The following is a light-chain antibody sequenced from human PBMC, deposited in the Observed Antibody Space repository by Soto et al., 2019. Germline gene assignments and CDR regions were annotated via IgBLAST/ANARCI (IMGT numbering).Light chain of an antibody. CDR3: SSYAGSNNLG. J-gene: IGLJ2*01. V-gene: IGLV2-8*01. CDR2: EVT. CDR1: SSDIGGYDF. Sequence: QSALTQPPSASGSPGQSVTISCTGSSSDIGGYDFVSWYQQHPGKAPKLMIFEVTKRPSGVPDRFSGSKSGNTASLTVSGLQADYEADYYCSSYAGSNNLGFGGGTKLTVL.